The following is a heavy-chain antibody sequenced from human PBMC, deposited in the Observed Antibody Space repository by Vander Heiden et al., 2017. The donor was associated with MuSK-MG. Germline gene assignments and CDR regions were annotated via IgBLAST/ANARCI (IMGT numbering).Heavy chain of an antibody. CDR1: GGSISSDY. V-gene: IGHV4-59*01. CDR2: IYFSGST. CDR3: ARVRFLKWGTGYYFDN. J-gene: IGHJ4*02. D-gene: IGHD3-3*01. Sequence: QVQLQESGPGLVKPSETLSLTCTVSGGSISSDYWSWVRQSPGKGLEWLGFIYFSGSTTRYNPSLKSRVTISLDMSTNQFSLNLGSVTAADTAVYYCARVRFLKWGTGYYFDNWGQGTQVTVSS.